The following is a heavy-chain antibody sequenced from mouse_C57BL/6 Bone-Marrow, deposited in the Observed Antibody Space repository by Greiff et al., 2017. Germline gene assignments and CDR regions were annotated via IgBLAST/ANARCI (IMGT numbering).Heavy chain of an antibody. CDR2: ISSGRSTL. CDR3: ARAYYGPDY. D-gene: IGHD1-1*01. Sequence: EVQRVESGGGLVKPGGSLKLSCAASGFPFRDNGMHWVRQAPEKGLEWVAYISSGRSTLYYADTVQGRFTISRDTAKNTLFLQMTRLRSEDTAMYYCARAYYGPDYWGQGTTLTVSS. CDR1: GFPFRDNG. V-gene: IGHV5-17*01. J-gene: IGHJ2*01.